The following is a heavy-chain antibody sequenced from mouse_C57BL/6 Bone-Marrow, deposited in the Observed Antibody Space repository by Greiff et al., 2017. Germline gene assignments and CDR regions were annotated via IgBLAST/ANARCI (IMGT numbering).Heavy chain of an antibody. CDR3: ARSRLYDYDDAMDY. Sequence: QVQLQQPGAELVKPGASVKLSCKASGYTFTSYWMQWVKQRPGQGLEWIGEIDPSDSYTNYNQKFKGKATLTVDTSSSPAYMQLSSLTSEDSAVYYCARSRLYDYDDAMDYWGQGPSVTVSS. V-gene: IGHV1-50*01. CDR2: IDPSDSYT. D-gene: IGHD2-4*01. CDR1: GYTFTSYW. J-gene: IGHJ4*01.